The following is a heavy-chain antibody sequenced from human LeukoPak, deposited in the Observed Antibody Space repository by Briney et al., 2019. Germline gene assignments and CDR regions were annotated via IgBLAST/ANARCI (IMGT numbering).Heavy chain of an antibody. D-gene: IGHD3-22*01. CDR3: ARVRDYYDSRGYYFEYFDH. V-gene: IGHV3-23*01. J-gene: IGHJ1*01. CDR1: GFPFSSYA. Sequence: PGGSLRLSCAASGFPFSSYAMSWVRQAPGKGLEWVSSITGSGGTTDHADSVKGRFTISRDNSKNTLYLQMNSLRAEDTAVYYCARVRDYYDSRGYYFEYFDHWGQGTLVTVSS. CDR2: ITGSGGTT.